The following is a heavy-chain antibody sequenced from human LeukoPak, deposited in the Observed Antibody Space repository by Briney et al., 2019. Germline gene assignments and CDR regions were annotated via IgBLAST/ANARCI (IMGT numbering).Heavy chain of an antibody. J-gene: IGHJ4*02. Sequence: PSETLSLTCAVYGGSFSGYYWSWIRQPPGKGLEWIGEINHSGSTNYNPSLKSRVTISVDTSKNQFSLKLSSVAAADTAVYYCARGKLRFGELLSANDYCGQGTLVTVSS. D-gene: IGHD3-10*01. V-gene: IGHV4-34*01. CDR1: GGSFSGYY. CDR3: ARGKLRFGELLSANDY. CDR2: INHSGST.